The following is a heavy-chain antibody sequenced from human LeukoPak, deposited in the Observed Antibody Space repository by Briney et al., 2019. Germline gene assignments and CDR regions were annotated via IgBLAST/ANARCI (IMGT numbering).Heavy chain of an antibody. CDR3: AREFWEQWLVPGAFDI. D-gene: IGHD6-19*01. Sequence: GGSLRLSCAASVFTFRTSAMNWVRQAPGKGLEWVAVISYDGNLKHYGDSVQGRFTVSRDNPKNTLYLEMNSLRAEDTAVYYCAREFWEQWLVPGAFDIWGQGTMVTVSS. CDR1: VFTFRTSA. J-gene: IGHJ3*02. V-gene: IGHV3-30*03. CDR2: ISYDGNLK.